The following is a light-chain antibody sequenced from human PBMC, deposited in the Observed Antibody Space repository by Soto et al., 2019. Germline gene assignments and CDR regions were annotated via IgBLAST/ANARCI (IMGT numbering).Light chain of an antibody. CDR3: QQYYGFPRT. J-gene: IGKJ1*01. V-gene: IGKV1-8*01. CDR1: QAISTY. CDR2: AAS. Sequence: AIRMTQSPSSFSASAGDRVAITCRASQAISTYLAWYQQRPGKAPKLLMYAASTLQGGVPSRFSGSGSGTEFTLTISGQQSEDIATYYCQQYYGFPRTFGQGTKVEIK.